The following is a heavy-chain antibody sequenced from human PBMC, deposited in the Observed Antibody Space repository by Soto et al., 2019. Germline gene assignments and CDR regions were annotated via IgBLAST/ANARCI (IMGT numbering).Heavy chain of an antibody. D-gene: IGHD1-26*01. V-gene: IGHV3-53*01. CDR3: AGRVGATNYGMDV. CDR1: EFTVSSNY. Sequence: GGSLRLSCAASEFTVSSNYMNRVRQAPGKGLECVSTIYSGGSTYYADSVKGRFTISRDNSKNTLYLQMNNLRAEDTAVYYCAGRVGATNYGMDVWGQGTTVTVSS. J-gene: IGHJ6*02. CDR2: IYSGGST.